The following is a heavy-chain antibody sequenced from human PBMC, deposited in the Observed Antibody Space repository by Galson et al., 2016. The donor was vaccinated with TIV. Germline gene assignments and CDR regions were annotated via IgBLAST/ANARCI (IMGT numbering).Heavy chain of an antibody. CDR3: ARGRSGYNSTYYYYGMDV. CDR2: TYYRSEWNS. V-gene: IGHV6-1*01. J-gene: IGHJ6*02. CDR1: GDSVSSHSAA. Sequence: CAISGDSVSSHSAAWNWIRQSPSRGLEWLGRTYYRSEWNSDYAVSVRSRIVIKADRSKNQFFLQLNSVTPEDTAVYFCARGRSGYNSTYYYYGMDVWGQGTTVSLSS. D-gene: IGHD5-24*01.